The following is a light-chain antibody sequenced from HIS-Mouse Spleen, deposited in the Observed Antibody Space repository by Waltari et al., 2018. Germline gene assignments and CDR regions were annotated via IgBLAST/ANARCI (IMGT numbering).Light chain of an antibody. J-gene: IGKJ4*01. CDR2: WAS. V-gene: IGKV4-1*01. CDR1: QSVLYSPNNKNY. Sequence: DIVMTQSPDSLAVSLGERATINCKSSQSVLYSPNNKNYLAWYHQKPGQPPKLLIYWASTRESGVPDRFSGSGSGTDFTLTISSLQAEDVAVYYCQQYYSTPTFGGGTKVEIK. CDR3: QQYYSTPT.